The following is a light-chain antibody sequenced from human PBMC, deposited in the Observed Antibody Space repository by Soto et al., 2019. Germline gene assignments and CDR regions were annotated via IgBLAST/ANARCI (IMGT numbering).Light chain of an antibody. CDR3: QQHENWPRT. Sequence: EVVLTQSPATLSLSPGERATLSCRASQSVGSSLAWFKQKPGQAPRIVIYDASNRATGIPARFSGSGSGTEFTLTISSLEPEDFELYYCQQHENWPRTFGQGTKVDIK. CDR1: QSVGSS. V-gene: IGKV3-11*01. CDR2: DAS. J-gene: IGKJ1*01.